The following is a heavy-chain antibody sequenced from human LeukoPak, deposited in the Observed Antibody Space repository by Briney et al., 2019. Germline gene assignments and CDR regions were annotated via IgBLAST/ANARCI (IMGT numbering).Heavy chain of an antibody. J-gene: IGHJ4*02. Sequence: PSETLSLTCTVSGGSISSYYWSWIRQPPGKGLEWIGYIYYSGSTNYNPSLKSRVSISVDTSKNQVSLKLTSVTAADTAVYFCARAYDILTGSYSWFDFWGQGTPVTVSS. CDR3: ARAYDILTGSYSWFDF. D-gene: IGHD3-9*01. V-gene: IGHV4-59*01. CDR1: GGSISSYY. CDR2: IYYSGST.